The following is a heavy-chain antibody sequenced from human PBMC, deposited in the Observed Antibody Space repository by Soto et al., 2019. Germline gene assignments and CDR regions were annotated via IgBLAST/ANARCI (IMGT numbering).Heavy chain of an antibody. CDR3: TTVTTVDYYFDY. CDR2: IRKKTNSYTT. D-gene: IGHD4-17*01. Sequence: GGSLRLSCAASGLTFSDRYMDWVRQAPGKGLEWVGRIRKKTNSYTTEYAASVKGRFIISRDDSTNSLYLQMSSPKTEDTAVYYCTTVTTVDYYFDYWGQGTLVTVSS. CDR1: GLTFSDRY. V-gene: IGHV3-72*01. J-gene: IGHJ4*02.